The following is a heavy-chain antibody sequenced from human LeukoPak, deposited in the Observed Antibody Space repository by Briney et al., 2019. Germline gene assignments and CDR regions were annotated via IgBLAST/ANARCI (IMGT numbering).Heavy chain of an antibody. D-gene: IGHD2-15*01. J-gene: IGHJ4*02. CDR1: GFTFSSYG. CDR2: ISYDGSNK. CDR3: AKDEDTRGFDY. V-gene: IGHV3-30*18. Sequence: GGSLRLSCAASGFTFSSYGMHWVRQAPGKGLEWVAVISYDGSNKYYADSVKGRFTISRDNSKNTLYLQMNSLRAEDTAVYYCAKDEDTRGFDYWGQGTLVTVSS.